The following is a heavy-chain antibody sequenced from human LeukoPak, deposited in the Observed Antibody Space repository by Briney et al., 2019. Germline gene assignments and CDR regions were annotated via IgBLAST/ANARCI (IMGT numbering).Heavy chain of an antibody. CDR2: ISSTGTYT. V-gene: IGHV3-64D*09. J-gene: IGHJ4*02. CDR1: GLTFSSYA. Sequence: PGGSLRLSCSASGLTFSSYAMHWVRQAPGKGLEYVSAISSTGTYTYYADSVRGRFTISRDNSKNTLYLQMSSLRADDTAVYYRSGHSSGWYADWGQGTLVTVSS. CDR3: SGHSSGWYAD. D-gene: IGHD6-19*01.